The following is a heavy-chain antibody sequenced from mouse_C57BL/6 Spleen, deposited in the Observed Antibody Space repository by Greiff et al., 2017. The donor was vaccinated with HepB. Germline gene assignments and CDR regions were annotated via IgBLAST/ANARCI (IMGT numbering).Heavy chain of an antibody. Sequence: VQLVESGPELVKPGASVKISCKASGYAFSSSWMNWVKQRPGKGLEWIGMIHPNSGSTNYNEKFKSKATLTVDKSSSTAYMQLSSLTSEDSAVYYCARKTYGNYRYFDYWGQGTTLTVSS. CDR3: ARKTYGNYRYFDY. D-gene: IGHD2-1*01. CDR2: IHPNSGST. V-gene: IGHV1-64*01. J-gene: IGHJ2*01. CDR1: GYAFSSSW.